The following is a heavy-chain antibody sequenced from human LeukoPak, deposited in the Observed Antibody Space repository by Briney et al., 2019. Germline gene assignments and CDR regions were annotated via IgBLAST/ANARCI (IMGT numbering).Heavy chain of an antibody. Sequence: GGSLRLSCAASGFTFSSYWMHWVRQAPGKGLVWVSRINSDGSSTSYADSVKGRFTISRDNAKNSLYLHMNSLRAEDTAVYYCARSFGDLSDFDYWGQGTLVTVPS. CDR3: ARSFGDLSDFDY. CDR2: INSDGSST. D-gene: IGHD3-10*01. V-gene: IGHV3-74*01. J-gene: IGHJ4*02. CDR1: GFTFSSYW.